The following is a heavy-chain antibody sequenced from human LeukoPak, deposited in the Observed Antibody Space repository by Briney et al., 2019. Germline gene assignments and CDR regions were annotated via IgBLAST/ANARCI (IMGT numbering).Heavy chain of an antibody. CDR2: INWNGGST. CDR3: ARVSPTNYDFWSGYPSRYNWFDP. CDR1: GFTFSSYS. D-gene: IGHD3-3*01. J-gene: IGHJ5*02. V-gene: IGHV3-20*01. Sequence: PGGSLRLSCAASGFTFSSYSMNWVRQAPGKGLEWVSGINWNGGSTGYADSVKGRFIISRDNAKNSLYLQMNSLRAEDTALYHCARVSPTNYDFWSGYPSRYNWFDPWGQGTLVTVSS.